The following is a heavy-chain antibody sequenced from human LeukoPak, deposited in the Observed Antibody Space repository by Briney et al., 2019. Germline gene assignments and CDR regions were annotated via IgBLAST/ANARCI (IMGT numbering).Heavy chain of an antibody. J-gene: IGHJ5*02. D-gene: IGHD5-12*01. CDR1: GYTFTSYD. Sequence: ASVKVSCKASGYTFTSYDINWVRQATGQGLEWMGWMNPNSGNTGYAQKFQGRVTMTRNTSISTAYMELSSLRSEDTAVYYCARGGGRLRGFTYNWFDPWGQGTLVTVSS. CDR2: MNPNSGNT. CDR3: ARGGGRLRGFTYNWFDP. V-gene: IGHV1-8*01.